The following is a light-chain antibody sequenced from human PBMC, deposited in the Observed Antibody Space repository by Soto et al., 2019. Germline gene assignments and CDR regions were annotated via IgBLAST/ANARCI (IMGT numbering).Light chain of an antibody. CDR1: SSDVGSYNL. V-gene: IGLV2-23*03. J-gene: IGLJ2*01. Sequence: QSVLTQPASVSGSPGQSITISCTGTSSDVGSYNLVSWYQQHPDKAPKLMIYEGSKRPSGVSNRFSGSKSGNTASLTISGLQAEDEADYYCCSYAGSSTFVLFGGGTKLTVL. CDR3: CSYAGSSTFVL. CDR2: EGS.